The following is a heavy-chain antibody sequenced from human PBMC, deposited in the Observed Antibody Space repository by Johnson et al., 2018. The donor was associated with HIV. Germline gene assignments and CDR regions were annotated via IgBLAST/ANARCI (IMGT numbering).Heavy chain of an antibody. CDR1: GFTFSDYA. CDR2: IRYDGSNK. J-gene: IGHJ3*02. D-gene: IGHD2-15*01. CDR3: AKGDCSGGSCYSFTDAFDI. V-gene: IGHV3-30*02. Sequence: QVQLVESGGGVVQPGRSLRLSCVASGFTFSDYALHWVRQAPGKGLEWVAFIRYDGSNKYYADSVKGRFTISRDNSKNTLYLQINSLRAEDTAVYYCAKGDCSGGSCYSFTDAFDIWGQGTMVTVSS.